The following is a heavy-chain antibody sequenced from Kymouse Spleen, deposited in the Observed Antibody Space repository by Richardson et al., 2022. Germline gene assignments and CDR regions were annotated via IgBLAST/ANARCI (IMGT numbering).Heavy chain of an antibody. J-gene: IGHJ6*02. CDR3: ARDQYYDILTGYYNVGYYGMDV. CDR2: IWYDGSNK. D-gene: IGHD3-9*01. Sequence: QVQLVESGGGVVQPGRSLRLSCAASGFTFSSYGMHWVRQAPGKGLEWVAVIWYDGSNKYYADSVKGRFTISRDNSKNTLYLQMNSLRAEDTAVYYCARDQYYDILTGYYNVGYYGMDVWGQGTTVTVSS. V-gene: IGHV3-33*01. CDR1: GFTFSSYG.